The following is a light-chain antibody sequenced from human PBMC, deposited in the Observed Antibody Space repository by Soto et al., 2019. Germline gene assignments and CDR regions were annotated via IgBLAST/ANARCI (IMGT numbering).Light chain of an antibody. Sequence: DIQMTQSPSSLSASVGDRVTITCRASQSISRYLNWYQHKPGKAPNLLIYAASSLQSGVPSRFSGSGSGTDFTLTISCLQPEDFATYYCQQSYSFWTFGQGPKVEIK. CDR1: QSISRY. CDR3: QQSYSFWT. CDR2: AAS. J-gene: IGKJ1*01. V-gene: IGKV1-39*01.